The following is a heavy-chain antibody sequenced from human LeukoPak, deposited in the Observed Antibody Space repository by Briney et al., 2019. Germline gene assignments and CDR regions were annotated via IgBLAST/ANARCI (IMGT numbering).Heavy chain of an antibody. CDR2: IYTRGST. CDR1: GDSISRYY. Sequence: SETLSLPCSVSGDSISRYYWSWIRQHPEKRREWTRYIYTRGSTNYDLSLKSRVTISVDTSKNQFSLKLSSVTAADTAVYYCARTYDRSGGGDGYFDYWGQGTLVTVSS. V-gene: IGHV4-4*09. D-gene: IGHD3-22*01. CDR3: ARTYDRSGGGDGYFDY. J-gene: IGHJ4*02.